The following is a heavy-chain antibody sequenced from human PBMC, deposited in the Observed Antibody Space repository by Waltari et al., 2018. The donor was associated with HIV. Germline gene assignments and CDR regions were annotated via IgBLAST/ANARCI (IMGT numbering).Heavy chain of an antibody. CDR2: ISSSSSYI. J-gene: IGHJ6*02. Sequence: EVQLVESGGGLVKPGGSLRLSCAASGFTFSSYSMNWVRQAPGKGLEWVSSISSSSSYIYYADSVKGRFTISRDNAKNSLYLQMNSLRAEDTAVYYCARDVASGSYYYYYGMDVWGQGTTVTVSS. V-gene: IGHV3-21*01. CDR3: ARDVASGSYYYYYGMDV. D-gene: IGHD3-10*01. CDR1: GFTFSSYS.